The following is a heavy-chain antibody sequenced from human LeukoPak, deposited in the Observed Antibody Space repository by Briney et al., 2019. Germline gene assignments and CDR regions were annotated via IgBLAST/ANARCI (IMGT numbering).Heavy chain of an antibody. D-gene: IGHD1-26*01. J-gene: IGHJ4*02. Sequence: ASVKVSCKSSVYTFTGYYMHWVRQAPGQGLEWMGCINPNSGGTNYAQKFQGRVTMTRDTSISTAYMELSRMRSDDTAVYYCARVSLRYSGSYYGYWGQGTLVTVSS. CDR1: VYTFTGYY. CDR2: INPNSGGT. V-gene: IGHV1-2*02. CDR3: ARVSLRYSGSYYGY.